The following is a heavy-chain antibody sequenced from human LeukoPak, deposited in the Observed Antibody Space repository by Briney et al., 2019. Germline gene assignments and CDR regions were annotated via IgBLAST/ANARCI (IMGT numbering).Heavy chain of an antibody. V-gene: IGHV4-61*02. Sequence: PSETLSLTCTVSGGSISSGSYYWSWIRQPAGKGLEWIGRIYTSGSTNYNPSLKSRVTISVDASKNQFSLKLSSVTAADTAVYYCARAAREVLRFLEWLSPAAFDIWGQGTMVTVSS. D-gene: IGHD3-3*01. CDR3: ARAAREVLRFLEWLSPAAFDI. CDR1: GGSISSGSYY. J-gene: IGHJ3*02. CDR2: IYTSGST.